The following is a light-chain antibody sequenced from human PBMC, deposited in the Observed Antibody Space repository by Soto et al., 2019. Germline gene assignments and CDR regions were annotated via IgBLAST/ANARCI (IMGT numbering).Light chain of an antibody. J-gene: IGLJ2*01. V-gene: IGLV2-14*01. CDR2: DVS. Sequence: QSALTQPASVSGSPGQSITISCTGTSSDVAGYNYVSWYQQHPGKAPKLMIYDVSNRPSGVSNRFSGSKSGNTASLTISGLQAEDEAEYYCSSYTSSSTLGVFGGGTKLTVL. CDR3: SSYTSSSTLGV. CDR1: SSDVAGYNY.